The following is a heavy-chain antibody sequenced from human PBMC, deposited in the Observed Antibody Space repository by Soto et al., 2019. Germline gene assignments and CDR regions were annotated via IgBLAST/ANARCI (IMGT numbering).Heavy chain of an antibody. J-gene: IGHJ4*02. D-gene: IGHD2-15*01. CDR2: IYYSGST. CDR3: ARNGGSCYDY. CDR1: GGSISSGGYY. V-gene: IGHV4-31*03. Sequence: SETLSLTCTAPGGSISSGGYYWSWIRQHPGKGLEWIGYIYYSGSTYYNPSLKSRVTISVDTSKNQFSLKLSSVTAADTAVYYCARNGGSCYDYWGQGTLVTVSS.